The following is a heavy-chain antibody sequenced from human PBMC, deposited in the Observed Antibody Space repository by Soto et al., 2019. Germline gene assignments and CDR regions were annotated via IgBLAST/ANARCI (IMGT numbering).Heavy chain of an antibody. Sequence: ASVKVSCKASGHTFTSYGISWVRQAPGQGLEWMGWISAYNGNTDYPQKLQGRVTMTTDTSTSTAYMELRSLRSDDTAVYYCAREGYCISTSCYASALDYWGQGTLVT. CDR3: AREGYCISTSCYASALDY. V-gene: IGHV1-18*01. CDR1: GHTFTSYG. CDR2: ISAYNGNT. J-gene: IGHJ4*02. D-gene: IGHD2-2*01.